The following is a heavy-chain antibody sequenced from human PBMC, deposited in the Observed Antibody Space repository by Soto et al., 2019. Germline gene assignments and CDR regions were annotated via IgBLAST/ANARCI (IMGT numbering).Heavy chain of an antibody. V-gene: IGHV1-69*13. D-gene: IGHD3-3*01. J-gene: IGHJ6*02. Sequence: SVKVSCKASGGTFSSYAISWVRQAPGQGLEWMGGIIPIFGTANYAQKFQGRVTITADESKNTLYLQMNSLRAEDTAVYYCAKELGRFLEWLNYGMDVWGQGTTVTVSS. CDR1: GGTFSSYA. CDR2: IIPIFGTA. CDR3: AKELGRFLEWLNYGMDV.